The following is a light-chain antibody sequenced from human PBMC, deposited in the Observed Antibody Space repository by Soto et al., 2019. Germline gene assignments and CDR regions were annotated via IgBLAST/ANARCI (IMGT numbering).Light chain of an antibody. Sequence: QSVLTHPPSASGSPGQSVTISCTGTSSDVGGYNYVSWYQHHPGKAPKLIIYEVYKRPSGVPDRFSGSKSGNTAALTVSGLQAEDEADYYCSSYVGTNSYVFGTGTKLTVL. V-gene: IGLV2-8*01. CDR2: EVY. CDR1: SSDVGGYNY. J-gene: IGLJ1*01. CDR3: SSYVGTNSYV.